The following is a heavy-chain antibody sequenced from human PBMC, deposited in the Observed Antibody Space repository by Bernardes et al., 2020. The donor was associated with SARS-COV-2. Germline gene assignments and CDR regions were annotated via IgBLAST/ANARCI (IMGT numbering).Heavy chain of an antibody. D-gene: IGHD2-2*01. CDR1: GYTFSDYA. V-gene: IGHV3-30*18. J-gene: IGHJ5*01. Sequence: SLRLSCVASGYTFSDYAIHWVRQAPGKGLEWVAITSYSGDNKYYADSVKGRFTISRDNSKNTLFLHMESLRPEDTAVYYCAKVRFCSSTSCLWTLDSWGQGTLVTVSA. CDR3: AKVRFCSSTSCLWTLDS. CDR2: TSYSGDNK.